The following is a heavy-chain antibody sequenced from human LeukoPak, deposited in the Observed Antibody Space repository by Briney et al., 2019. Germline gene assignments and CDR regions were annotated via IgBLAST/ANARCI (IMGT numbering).Heavy chain of an antibody. V-gene: IGHV3-23*01. CDR1: GFTFSRFT. Sequence: PGGSLRLSCAASGFTFSRFTINWVRQAPGKGLEWVSGISGSDSSTYYADSVKGRFTISRDNSKNTLYLQMNSLRAEDTAVYYCAKEETAAGPAEYFQHWGQGTLVTVSS. CDR2: ISGSDSST. CDR3: AKEETAAGPAEYFQH. D-gene: IGHD6-13*01. J-gene: IGHJ1*01.